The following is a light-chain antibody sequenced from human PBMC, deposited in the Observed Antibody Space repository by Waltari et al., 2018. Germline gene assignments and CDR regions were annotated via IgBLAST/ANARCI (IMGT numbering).Light chain of an antibody. J-gene: IGLJ2*01. CDR2: SND. CDR3: ASWDDSLGGSLI. V-gene: IGLV1-44*01. Sequence: QSLVTQSPSASGAPGQRVTISCSGRRTNIGSNTVTWYQHRPGTSPKLLIHSNDKRPSEVPDRLSASTSGTSASLAISGLQSEDEADYYCASWDDSLGGSLIFGGGTKLTVL. CDR1: RTNIGSNT.